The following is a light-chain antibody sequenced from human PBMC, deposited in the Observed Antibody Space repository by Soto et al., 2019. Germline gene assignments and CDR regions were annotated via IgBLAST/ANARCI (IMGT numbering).Light chain of an antibody. CDR2: GAS. CDR1: QSISSSH. CDR3: QQYNNWP. V-gene: IGKV3-20*01. J-gene: IGKJ4*01. Sequence: IGLTQSPGAVSLSTGASATLSCRASQSISSSHLAWYQQKPGQAPRLLIYGASSRATGIPDRFSGSGSGTEFTLTISSLQSEDFAVYYCQQYNNWPFGGGTKVDNK.